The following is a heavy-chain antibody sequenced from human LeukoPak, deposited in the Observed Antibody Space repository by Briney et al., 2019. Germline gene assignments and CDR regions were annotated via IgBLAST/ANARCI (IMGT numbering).Heavy chain of an antibody. Sequence: GGSLRLSCAASGFTFSSYGMHWVRQAPGKGLEWVAVIWYDGSNKYYADSVKGRFTISRDNAKNSLYLQMNSLRAEDTAVYYCARAGGYYYGDAFDIWGQGTMVTVSS. J-gene: IGHJ3*02. V-gene: IGHV3-33*01. CDR2: IWYDGSNK. CDR1: GFTFSSYG. CDR3: ARAGGYYYGDAFDI. D-gene: IGHD3-22*01.